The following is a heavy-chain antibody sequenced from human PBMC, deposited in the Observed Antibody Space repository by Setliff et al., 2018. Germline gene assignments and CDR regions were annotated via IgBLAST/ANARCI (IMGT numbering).Heavy chain of an antibody. CDR3: ARGFDVCGGGACYTDGPYYFDY. CDR2: INHSGST. D-gene: IGHD2-21*02. CDR1: GESFSGHY. V-gene: IGHV4-34*01. J-gene: IGHJ4*02. Sequence: PSETLSLTCAVYGESFSGHYWSWIRQPPGKGLEWIGEINHSGSTNYNPSLKSRVTISVDTSKIQFSLKLSSVAAADTAVYYCARGFDVCGGGACYTDGPYYFDYWGLGTLVTVSS.